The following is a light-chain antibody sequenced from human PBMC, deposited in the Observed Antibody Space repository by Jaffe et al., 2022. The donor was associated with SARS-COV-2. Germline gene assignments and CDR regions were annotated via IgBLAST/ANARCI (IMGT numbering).Light chain of an antibody. CDR2: AAS. J-gene: IGKJ2*01. Sequence: DIQLTQSPSSLSASVGDRVTITCRASQRISSSLNWYQQKPGKAPKPLIYAASSLQSGVPSRFSGSGSGTDFTLTISSLQPEDFATYYCQQSYSTPYTFGQGTKLEI. V-gene: IGKV1-39*01. CDR1: QRISSS. CDR3: QQSYSTPYT.